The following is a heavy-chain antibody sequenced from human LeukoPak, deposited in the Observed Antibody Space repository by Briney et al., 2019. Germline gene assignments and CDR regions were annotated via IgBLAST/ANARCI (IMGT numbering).Heavy chain of an antibody. Sequence: SETLSLTCTVSGGSISSSSYYWGWIRQPPGKGLEWIGSIYYSGSTYYNPSLKSRVTISVDTSKNQFPLKLSSVTAADTAVYYCASPPHYGDYVVRDYWGQGTLSPSPQ. J-gene: IGHJ4*02. D-gene: IGHD4-17*01. CDR2: IYYSGST. CDR3: ASPPHYGDYVVRDY. V-gene: IGHV4-39*01. CDR1: GGSISSSSYY.